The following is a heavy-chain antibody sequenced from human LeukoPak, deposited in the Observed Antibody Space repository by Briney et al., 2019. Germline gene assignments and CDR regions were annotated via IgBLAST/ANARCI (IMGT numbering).Heavy chain of an antibody. Sequence: ASVKVSCKASGYTFTSYDINWVRQATGQGPEWMGWMNPNSGNTGYAQKFQGRVTMTRNTSISTAYMELSSLTSGDTAVYYCVRGLGGIAAAPEYYYGMDVWGQGTTVTVSS. CDR1: GYTFTSYD. J-gene: IGHJ6*02. V-gene: IGHV1-8*01. D-gene: IGHD6-13*01. CDR2: MNPNSGNT. CDR3: VRGLGGIAAAPEYYYGMDV.